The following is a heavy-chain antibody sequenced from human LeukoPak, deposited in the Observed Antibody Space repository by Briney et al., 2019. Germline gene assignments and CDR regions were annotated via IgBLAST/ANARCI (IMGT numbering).Heavy chain of an antibody. CDR3: ARAAGLTGYYSFDY. CDR2: IYYSGST. J-gene: IGHJ4*02. V-gene: IGHV4-31*03. CDR1: GGSISSGGYY. Sequence: SETLSLTCTVSGGSISSGGYYRSWIRQHPGKGLEWIGYIYYSGSTYYNPSLKSRVTISVDTSKNQFSLKLSSVTAADTAVYYCARAAGLTGYYSFDYWGQGTLVTVSS. D-gene: IGHD3-9*01.